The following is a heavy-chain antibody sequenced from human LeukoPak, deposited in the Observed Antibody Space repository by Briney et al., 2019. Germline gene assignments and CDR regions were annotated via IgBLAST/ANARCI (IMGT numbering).Heavy chain of an antibody. CDR1: GYRLSNYW. D-gene: IGHD3-22*01. CDR2: IYASDSDT. CDR3: ARKRSSGYYDSSGYAIDAFDM. V-gene: IGHV5-51*01. Sequence: GESLKISCKASGYRLSNYWIGWVRQVSGKGLEWIGTIYASDSDTRYSPSFQGQVTISADKSINTACLQWSSLKASDTAMYYCARKRSSGYYDSSGYAIDAFDMWGQGTMVTVSS. J-gene: IGHJ3*02.